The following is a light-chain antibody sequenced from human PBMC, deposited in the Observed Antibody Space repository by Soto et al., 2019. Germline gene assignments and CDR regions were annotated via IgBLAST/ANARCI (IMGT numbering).Light chain of an antibody. V-gene: IGKV2-28*01. Sequence: DIVMTQSPLSLPVTPGEPASISCRSSQSLLHSNGYTYLHWYLQKPGQSPQLLIYMGSTRAPGVPDRFTGSGSGTDFTLKISRVEAEDVGVYYCMQVLQTPYTFGQGTKLESK. CDR3: MQVLQTPYT. CDR2: MGS. CDR1: QSLLHSNGYTY. J-gene: IGKJ2*01.